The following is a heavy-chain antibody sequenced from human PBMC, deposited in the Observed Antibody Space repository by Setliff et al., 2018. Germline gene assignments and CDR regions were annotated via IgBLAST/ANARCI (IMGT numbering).Heavy chain of an antibody. CDR3: ARIPMAHAFLFDY. D-gene: IGHD3-10*01. Sequence: SETLSLTCAVSGASINSGTYYWSWIRQPAGKGLEWVGRLHTSGSTTYNPSLQSRVTISKDTSKSQVVLTMTNMDPVDTATYYCARIPMAHAFLFDYWGQGTLVTVSS. J-gene: IGHJ4*02. CDR1: GASINSGTYY. CDR2: LHTSGST. V-gene: IGHV4-61*02.